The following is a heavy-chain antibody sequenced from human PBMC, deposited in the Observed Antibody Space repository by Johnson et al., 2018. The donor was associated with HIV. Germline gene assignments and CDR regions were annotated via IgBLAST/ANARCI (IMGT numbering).Heavy chain of an antibody. Sequence: QVQLVESGGGVVQPGRSLRLSCAVFGFTFSNYAMHWVRQAPGKGLEWVAVISYDGSNKYYADSVKGRFTISRDNSKNTLYLQMNSLRAEDTAVYYCARLHGIVVVISAFDIWGQGTMVTVSS. CDR1: GFTFSNYA. D-gene: IGHD3-22*01. CDR2: ISYDGSNK. V-gene: IGHV3-30-3*01. CDR3: ARLHGIVVVISAFDI. J-gene: IGHJ3*02.